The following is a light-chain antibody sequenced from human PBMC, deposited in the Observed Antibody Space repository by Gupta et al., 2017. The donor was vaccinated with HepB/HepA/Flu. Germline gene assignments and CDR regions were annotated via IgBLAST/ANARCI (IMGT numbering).Light chain of an antibody. V-gene: IGLV7-46*01. J-gene: IGLJ1*01. CDR3: LLSYSGARLYV. CDR2: DTS. Sequence: QAVVTQEPSLTVSPGGTVTLTCGSSTGPVTSGHYPYWFQQKPGQAPRTLIYDTSNKHSWTPARFSGSLLGGKAALTLSGAQPEDEAEYYCLLSYSGARLYVFGTGTKVTVL. CDR1: TGPVTSGHY.